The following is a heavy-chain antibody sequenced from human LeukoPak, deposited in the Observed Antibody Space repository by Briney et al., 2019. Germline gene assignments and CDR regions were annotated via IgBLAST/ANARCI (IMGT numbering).Heavy chain of an antibody. CDR2: INPNSGGT. D-gene: IGHD5-18*01. Sequence: ASVKVSCKTSGYTFTNYGISWMRQAPGQGLEWMGWINPNSGGTNYAQKFQGRVTMTRDTSISTAYMELSRLRSDDTAVYYCARGKGYSYGFDYWGQGTLVTVSS. CDR3: ARGKGYSYGFDY. V-gene: IGHV1-2*02. J-gene: IGHJ4*02. CDR1: GYTFTNYG.